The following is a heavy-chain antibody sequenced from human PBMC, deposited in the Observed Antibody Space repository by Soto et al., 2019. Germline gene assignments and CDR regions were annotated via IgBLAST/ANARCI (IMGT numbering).Heavy chain of an antibody. V-gene: IGHV1-69*13. CDR3: ARGCTSMDIDY. J-gene: IGHJ4*02. Sequence: GASVKVSCKASGGTFSSFAINWVRQAPGQGLEWIGGIIPIFGSAYYAQKFQGRVTITADESTSTAYMELRSLTSEDTAVYYCARGCTSMDIDYWGQGTLVTVSS. CDR2: IIPIFGSA. D-gene: IGHD5-18*01. CDR1: GGTFSSFA.